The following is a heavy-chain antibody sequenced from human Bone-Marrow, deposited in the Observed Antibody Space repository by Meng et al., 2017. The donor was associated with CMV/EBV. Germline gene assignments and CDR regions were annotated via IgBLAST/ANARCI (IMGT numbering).Heavy chain of an antibody. D-gene: IGHD2-8*01. J-gene: IGHJ4*02. CDR2: ISYDGSNK. CDR1: VFTFSSYG. V-gene: IGHV3-30*19. CDR3: ARDHPYCTNGVCYTGGFDY. Sequence: GESLKISCAASVFTFSSYGMHWVRQAPVKVLEWVAVISYDGSNKYYADSVKGRFTISRDNSKNTLYLQMNSPRAEDTAVYYCARDHPYCTNGVCYTGGFDYWGQGTPVTVSS.